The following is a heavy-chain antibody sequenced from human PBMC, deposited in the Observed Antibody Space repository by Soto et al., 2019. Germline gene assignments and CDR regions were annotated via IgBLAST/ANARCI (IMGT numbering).Heavy chain of an antibody. J-gene: IGHJ4*02. CDR2: TRNKANSYTT. CDR1: GFTFSDHY. CDR3: ARLYSSSWPGVDY. V-gene: IGHV3-72*01. Sequence: GGSLRLSCAASGFTFSDHYMDWVRQAPGKGLEWVGRTRNKANSYTTEYAASVKGRFTISRDDSKNSLYLQMNSLKTEDTAVYYCARLYSSSWPGVDYWGQGTLVTGSS. D-gene: IGHD6-13*01.